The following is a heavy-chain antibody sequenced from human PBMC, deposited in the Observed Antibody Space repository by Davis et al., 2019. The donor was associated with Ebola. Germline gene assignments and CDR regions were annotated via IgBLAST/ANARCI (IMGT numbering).Heavy chain of an antibody. J-gene: IGHJ4*02. CDR2: IYYSGST. D-gene: IGHD2-2*01. V-gene: IGHV4-59*01. CDR1: GGSIRSYY. CDR3: ARDLGYCSSTSCHPLDY. Sequence: PSETLSLTCTVSGGSIRSYYWNWIRQPPGKGLEWIGYIYYSGSTNYNPSLKSRVTISVDTSKNQFSLKLSSVTAADTAVYYCARDLGYCSSTSCHPLDYWGQGTLVTVSS.